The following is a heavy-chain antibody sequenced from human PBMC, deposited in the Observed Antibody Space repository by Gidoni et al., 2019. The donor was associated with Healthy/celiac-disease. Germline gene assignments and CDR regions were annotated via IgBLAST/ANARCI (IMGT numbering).Heavy chain of an antibody. CDR2: IIPIFGTA. Sequence: QVQLVQSGAEVKKPGSSVKVSCKASGGPFSSYAISWVRQAPGQGLEWMGGIIPIFGTANYAQKFQGRVTITADESTSTAYMELSSLRSEDTAVYYCARSDRIQLWLCYFDYWGQGTLVTVSS. J-gene: IGHJ4*02. D-gene: IGHD5-18*01. CDR1: GGPFSSYA. V-gene: IGHV1-69*01. CDR3: ARSDRIQLWLCYFDY.